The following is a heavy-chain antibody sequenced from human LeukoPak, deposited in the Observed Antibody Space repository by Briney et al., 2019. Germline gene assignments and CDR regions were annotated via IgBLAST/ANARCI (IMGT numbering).Heavy chain of an antibody. D-gene: IGHD5-12*01. CDR3: ARGPGGGYDSYFDY. V-gene: IGHV4-34*01. CDR1: GGSFSDYY. J-gene: IGHJ4*02. CDR2: INHSGST. Sequence: SETLSLTCAVYGGSFSDYYWSWIRQPPGKGLEWIGEINHSGSTNYNPSLKSRVTISVDTSKNQFSLKLSSVTAADTAVYYCARGPGGGYDSYFDYWGQGTLVTVSS.